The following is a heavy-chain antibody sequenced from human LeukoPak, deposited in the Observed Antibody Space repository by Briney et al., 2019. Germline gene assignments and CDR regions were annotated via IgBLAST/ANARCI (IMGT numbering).Heavy chain of an antibody. V-gene: IGHV4-59*01. D-gene: IGHD1-26*01. J-gene: IGHJ4*02. CDR1: GGSISSYY. CDR3: AREGSGSWAWYLDY. Sequence: PSETLSLTCTVSGGSISSYYWSWIRQPPGKGLEWIGYIYYSGSTNYNPSLKSRVTISVDTSKNQFSLKLSSVTAADTAVYYCAREGSGSWAWYLDYWGQGTLVTVSS. CDR2: IYYSGST.